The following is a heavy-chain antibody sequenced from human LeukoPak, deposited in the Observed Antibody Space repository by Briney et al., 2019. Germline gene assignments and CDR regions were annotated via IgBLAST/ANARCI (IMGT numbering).Heavy chain of an antibody. CDR3: ARQWYCSSTSCYVPFDY. D-gene: IGHD2-2*01. Sequence: GESLKISCKGSGYTFTNYWIGWVRQMPGKGLEWMGIIYPGDSDTRYSPSFQGQVTISADKSISTAYLQWSSLKASDTAMYYCARQWYCSSTSCYVPFDYWGQGTLVTVSS. J-gene: IGHJ4*02. V-gene: IGHV5-51*01. CDR2: IYPGDSDT. CDR1: GYTFTNYW.